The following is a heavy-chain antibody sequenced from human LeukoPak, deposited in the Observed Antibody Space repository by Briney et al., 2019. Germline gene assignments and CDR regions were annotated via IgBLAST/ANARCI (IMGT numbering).Heavy chain of an antibody. Sequence: GRSLRLSCAASGFTFDDYAMHWVRQAPGKGLEWVSGIGWNSGSIGYADSVKGRFTISRDNAKNSLYLQMNSLRAEDTAVYYCAKVVVGATYDAFDIWGQGTMVTVSS. V-gene: IGHV3-9*01. CDR2: IGWNSGSI. J-gene: IGHJ3*02. D-gene: IGHD1-26*01. CDR3: AKVVVGATYDAFDI. CDR1: GFTFDDYA.